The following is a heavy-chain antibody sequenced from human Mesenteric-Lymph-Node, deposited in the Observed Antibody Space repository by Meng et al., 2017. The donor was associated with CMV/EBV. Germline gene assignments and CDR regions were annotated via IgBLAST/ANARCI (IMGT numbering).Heavy chain of an antibody. D-gene: IGHD3-10*01. CDR2: INTNTGNP. J-gene: IGHJ4*02. Sequence: KASGYTCTTYAMNWVRQAPGQGLEWMGWINTNTGNPTYAQGLTERFVFSLDTSVSTAYLQISSLKAEDTAVYYCAREGAMVRGVIIDYWGQGTLVTVSS. CDR3: AREGAMVRGVIIDY. CDR1: GYTCTTYA. V-gene: IGHV7-4-1*02.